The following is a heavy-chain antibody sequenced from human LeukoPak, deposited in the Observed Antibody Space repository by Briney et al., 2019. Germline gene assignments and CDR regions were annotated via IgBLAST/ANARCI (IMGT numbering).Heavy chain of an antibody. CDR3: ARNLVVPAAYYYYYGMDV. J-gene: IGHJ6*02. CDR1: GYTFAGYY. D-gene: IGHD2-2*01. V-gene: IGHV1-2*02. CDR2: INPNSGGT. Sequence: ASVKVSCKASGYTFAGYYMHWVRQAPGQGLEWMGWINPNSGGTNYAQKFQGRVTMTRDTSISTAYMELSRLRFDDTAVYYCARNLVVPAAYYYYYGMDVWGQGTTVTVSS.